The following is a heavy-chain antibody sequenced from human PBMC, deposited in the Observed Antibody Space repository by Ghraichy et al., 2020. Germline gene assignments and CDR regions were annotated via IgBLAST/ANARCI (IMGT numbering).Heavy chain of an antibody. V-gene: IGHV4-39*07. CDR3: AIGRPSQSGSYPAAFAV. Sequence: SETLSLTCTVSGDSVSSSSYYWGWIRQPPGQGLKWITSIYFTGTTYYNLSLKSRVTMSVDTSPNQFSLRLTSVTAAATAVYYCAIGRPSQSGSYPAAFAVWGQGTMITVAS. CDR2: IYFTGTT. D-gene: IGHD1-26*01. CDR1: GDSVSSSSYY. J-gene: IGHJ3*01.